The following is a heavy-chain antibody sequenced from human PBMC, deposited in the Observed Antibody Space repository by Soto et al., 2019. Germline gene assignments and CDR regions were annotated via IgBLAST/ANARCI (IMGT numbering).Heavy chain of an antibody. CDR3: ARDYGSGSRYPMGLDY. Sequence: QVQLQESGPGLVKPSQTLSLTCTVSGGSISSGGYYWSWIRQPPGKGLEWIGYIYYSGSTYYKPSLKSQVTIPVHKSKNQFPLKLGYVTAADTAVYYCARDYGSGSRYPMGLDYWGQGTLVTVSS. V-gene: IGHV4-30-4*01. CDR2: IYYSGST. D-gene: IGHD3-10*01. J-gene: IGHJ4*02. CDR1: GGSISSGGYY.